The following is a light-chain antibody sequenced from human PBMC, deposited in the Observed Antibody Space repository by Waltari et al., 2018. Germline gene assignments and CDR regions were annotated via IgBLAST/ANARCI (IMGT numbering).Light chain of an antibody. J-gene: IGLJ2*01. CDR3: QSTDTIGTTVV. CDR2: KDT. V-gene: IGLV3-25*03. CDR1: VLTKEY. Sequence: SYGLTQPPSVSVSPGQPARINRSGDVLTKEYGYWYQQKPGRAPVVVIFKDTERPPGIPERFSGSGSGTTVTLTITGVQAEDEADYYCQSTDTIGTTVVFGGGTRLIAL.